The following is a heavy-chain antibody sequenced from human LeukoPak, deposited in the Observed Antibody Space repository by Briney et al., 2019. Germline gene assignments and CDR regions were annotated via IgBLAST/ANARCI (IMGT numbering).Heavy chain of an antibody. J-gene: IGHJ4*02. D-gene: IGHD3-3*01. CDR2: INHSGST. Sequence: SETLSLTCAVYGGSFSGYYWSWIRQPPGKGLEWIGEINHSGSTNYNPSLKSRVTISVDTSKNQFSLKLSSVTAADTAVYYCAREKSYYDFWSGHPSDVFDYWGQGTLVTVSS. V-gene: IGHV4-34*01. CDR1: GGSFSGYY. CDR3: AREKSYYDFWSGHPSDVFDY.